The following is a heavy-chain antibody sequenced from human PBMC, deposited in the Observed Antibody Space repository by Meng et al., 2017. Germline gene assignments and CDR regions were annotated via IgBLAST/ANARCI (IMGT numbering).Heavy chain of an antibody. CDR2: INHSGST. Sequence: QVQLTQWGDGLLKPSETRSLTCAGYGGSFSGYYWSWIRQPPGKGLEWIGEINHSGSTNYNPSLKSRVTMSLDTSKNQFSLRLSSVTAADTAVYYCARSHSVTIVAFDYWGQGTLVTVSS. D-gene: IGHD4-17*01. V-gene: IGHV4-34*01. J-gene: IGHJ4*02. CDR1: GGSFSGYY. CDR3: ARSHSVTIVAFDY.